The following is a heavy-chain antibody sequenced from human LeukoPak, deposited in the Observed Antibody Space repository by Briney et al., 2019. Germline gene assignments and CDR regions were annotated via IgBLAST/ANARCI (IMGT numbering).Heavy chain of an antibody. V-gene: IGHV3-48*01. J-gene: IGHJ4*02. Sequence: GGSLRLSCAASGFTVGNNYMNWVRQAPGKGLEWVSYISSSSSTIYYADSVKGRFTISRDNAKNSLYLQMNSLRAEDTAVYYCARITVSLDDYWGQGTLVTVSS. CDR1: GFTVGNNY. CDR2: ISSSSSTI. D-gene: IGHD4-17*01. CDR3: ARITVSLDDY.